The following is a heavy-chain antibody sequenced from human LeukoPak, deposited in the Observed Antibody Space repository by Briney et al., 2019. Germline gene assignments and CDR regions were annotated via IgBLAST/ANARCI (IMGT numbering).Heavy chain of an antibody. D-gene: IGHD6-25*01. Sequence: PPETLSLTCTVSGGSISSRSYYWGWIRQPPGKGLEWIGSIYHSGSTYYNPSLKSRVTISVDTSKKQFSLRLNSVTAADTAVYYCARLADYYYMDVWGKGTTVTVSS. CDR2: IYHSGST. CDR3: ARLADYYYMDV. CDR1: GGSISSRSYY. J-gene: IGHJ6*03. V-gene: IGHV4-39*07.